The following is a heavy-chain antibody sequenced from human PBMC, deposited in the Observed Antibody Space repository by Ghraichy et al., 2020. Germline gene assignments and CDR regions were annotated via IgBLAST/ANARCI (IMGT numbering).Heavy chain of an antibody. CDR3: ARGPVAGRWYFDL. CDR1: GFTFSTYG. CDR2: ISSNGGET. J-gene: IGHJ2*01. D-gene: IGHD6-19*01. Sequence: GGSLRLSCAASGFTFSTYGMHWVRQAPGRGLEYVSAISSNGGETFYPNSVKGRFTISRDNSKNTLYLQVGSLGDEDMAVYYCARGPVAGRWYFDLWGRGTLVTVSS. V-gene: IGHV3-64*01.